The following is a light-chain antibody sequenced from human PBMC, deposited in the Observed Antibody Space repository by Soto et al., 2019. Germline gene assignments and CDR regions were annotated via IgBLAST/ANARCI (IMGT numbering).Light chain of an antibody. CDR1: QSVSSN. CDR2: GAS. CDR3: QQYNSAPRT. V-gene: IGKV3-20*01. J-gene: IGKJ1*01. Sequence: EFVLTQSPGTLSLSPGERATLSCRASQSVSSNLAWYQQRPGQAPRLLIYGASSRATGIPDRFSGSGSGTDFTLTISSLQPEDVATYYCQQYNSAPRTFGQGTKVDIK.